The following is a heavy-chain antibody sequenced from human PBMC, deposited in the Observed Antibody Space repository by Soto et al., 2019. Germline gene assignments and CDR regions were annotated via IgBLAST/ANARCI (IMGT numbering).Heavy chain of an antibody. CDR3: ANRCIPVVVGAFPFDP. J-gene: IGHJ5*02. CDR2: MGGSDGRT. Sequence: EVQLLDSGGGLVQPGGSLRLSCAASGFTFSIYAMSWVRQAPGKGLEWVSSMGGSDGRTYYADSVKGRFTISRDNSKNMLYLQMNSRSADDTAVYYCANRCIPVVVGAFPFDPWGQGTLVTVSS. D-gene: IGHD2-15*01. V-gene: IGHV3-23*01. CDR1: GFTFSIYA.